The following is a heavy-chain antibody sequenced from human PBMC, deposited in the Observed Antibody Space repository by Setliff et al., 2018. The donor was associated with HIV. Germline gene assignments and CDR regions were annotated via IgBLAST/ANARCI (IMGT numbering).Heavy chain of an antibody. D-gene: IGHD6-13*01. CDR1: GVSISSHH. J-gene: IGHJ6*04. Sequence: PSETLSLTCNVSGVSISSHHWSWIRQPPGKGLEWIGYIYYTGTTKYNPSLEGRVTISIDMSKNQLSLQLSSVTAADTAVYFCARSYSSSLNPSGWMDVWGKGTTVTVSS. V-gene: IGHV4-59*11. CDR2: IYYTGTT. CDR3: ARSYSSSLNPSGWMDV.